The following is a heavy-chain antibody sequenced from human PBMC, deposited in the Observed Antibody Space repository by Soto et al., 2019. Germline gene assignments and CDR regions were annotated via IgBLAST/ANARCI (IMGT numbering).Heavy chain of an antibody. D-gene: IGHD3-10*01. Sequence: QAQLVESGGGVVQPGRSLRLSCAASGFTFSSYGMHWARQAPGRGLEWVAVISYDGSRQHYADSVKGRFTISRDNSKNMLILQMNSLSAEDTAVYYCATDRGFGHASVPYSWGPGTLVSVSS. V-gene: IGHV3-30*03. CDR3: ATDRGFGHASVPYS. CDR1: GFTFSSYG. J-gene: IGHJ4*02. CDR2: ISYDGSRQ.